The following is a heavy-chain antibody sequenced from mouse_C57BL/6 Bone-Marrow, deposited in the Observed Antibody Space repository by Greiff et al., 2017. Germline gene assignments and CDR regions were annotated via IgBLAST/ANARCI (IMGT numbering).Heavy chain of an antibody. J-gene: IGHJ2*01. D-gene: IGHD4-1*01. V-gene: IGHV1-55*01. Sequence: VQLQQPGAELVKPGASVKMSCKASGYTFTSYWITWVKQRPGQGLEWIGDIYPTSGRTNYNEKFKSKAILTGDTSSNTAYMQLCSLTSEDSAVFYCARSGPLGRSFDYWGQGTTLTVSS. CDR2: IYPTSGRT. CDR1: GYTFTSYW. CDR3: ARSGPLGRSFDY.